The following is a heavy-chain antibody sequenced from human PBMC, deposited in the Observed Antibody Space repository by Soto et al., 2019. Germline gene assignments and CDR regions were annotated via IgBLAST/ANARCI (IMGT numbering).Heavy chain of an antibody. Sequence: QVQLQESGPGLVKPSGTLSLTCTASGASISSGYWWSWVRQPPGKALEWIGEIYGSGTANHSPSLKSRVTISVDKSKDQVSLSLNSVTAADTAVYYCAASPGWWRLDYWGQGTLVTVSS. CDR3: AASPGWWRLDY. CDR2: IYGSGTA. V-gene: IGHV4-4*02. CDR1: GASISSGYW. D-gene: IGHD6-19*01. J-gene: IGHJ4*02.